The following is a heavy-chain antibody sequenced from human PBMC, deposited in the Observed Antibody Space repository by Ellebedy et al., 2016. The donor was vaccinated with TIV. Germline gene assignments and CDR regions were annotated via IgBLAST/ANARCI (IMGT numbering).Heavy chain of an antibody. CDR1: GGSVSRGNYY. CDR3: ASKSVEAPVTFDY. J-gene: IGHJ4*02. Sequence: SETLSLTXRVSGGSVSRGNYYWGWIRQRPGKGPEWIGNIYHTGTTFYNPSLKSRVTISVDTPKNQFSLKLSSVTAADTAVYYCASKSVEAPVTFDYWGQGTLVTVSS. CDR2: IYHTGTT. D-gene: IGHD2-15*01. V-gene: IGHV4-39*07.